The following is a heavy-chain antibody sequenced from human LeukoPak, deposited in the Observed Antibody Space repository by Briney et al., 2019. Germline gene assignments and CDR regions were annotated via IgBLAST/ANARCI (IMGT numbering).Heavy chain of an antibody. CDR1: GYTFTSYY. Sequence: GASVKVSCKASGYTFTSYYMHWVRQAPGQGLEWMGIINPSGGSTSYAQKFQGRVTMTRDTSTSTAYMELRSLRSDDTAVYYCARVFSRRITIFGVVIANTFDYWGQGTLVTVSS. CDR3: ARVFSRRITIFGVVIANTFDY. CDR2: INPSGGST. D-gene: IGHD3-3*01. V-gene: IGHV1-46*01. J-gene: IGHJ4*02.